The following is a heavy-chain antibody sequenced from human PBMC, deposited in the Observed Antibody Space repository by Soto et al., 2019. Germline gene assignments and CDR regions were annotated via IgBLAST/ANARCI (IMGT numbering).Heavy chain of an antibody. V-gene: IGHV3-7*01. Sequence: GGSLRLSCAASGFTFSSYWMSWVRQAPGKGLEWVANIKQDGSEKYYVDSVKGRFTISRDNAKNSLYLQMNSLRAEDTAVYYCAREYYDILTGYYPLPPSRLIDYWGQGTLVTVSS. J-gene: IGHJ4*02. CDR1: GFTFSSYW. CDR3: AREYYDILTGYYPLPPSRLIDY. D-gene: IGHD3-9*01. CDR2: IKQDGSEK.